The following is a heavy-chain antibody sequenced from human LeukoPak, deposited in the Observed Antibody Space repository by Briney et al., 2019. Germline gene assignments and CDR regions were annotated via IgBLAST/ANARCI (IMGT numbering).Heavy chain of an antibody. CDR2: IDPSGPSV. V-gene: IGHV1-46*01. Sequence: ASVKVSCKASGYSFTNYKIHWLRQAPGQGLQWMGIIDPSGPSVTYAQIFKGRLIVTRDTSTSTVYMQLSSLRSEDSATYYCARATSPIAYDWNSWGQGTLVTVSS. D-gene: IGHD5-12*01. J-gene: IGHJ4*02. CDR1: GYSFTNYK. CDR3: ARATSPIAYDWNS.